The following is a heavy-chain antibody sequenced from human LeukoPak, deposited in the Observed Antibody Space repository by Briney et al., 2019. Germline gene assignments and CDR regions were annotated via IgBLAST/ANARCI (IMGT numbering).Heavy chain of an antibody. CDR3: ASDPYYYDSSGYYYLSDS. J-gene: IGHJ5*02. CDR1: GGSISSSSYY. Sequence: SENLSLTCTVSGGSISSSSYYWGWIRQPPGQGLEWVGSIYYSGSTYYNPSLKSRVTISVDTSKNQFSLKLSSVTAADTAVYYCASDPYYYDSSGYYYLSDSWGQGTLVTVSS. D-gene: IGHD3-22*01. CDR2: IYYSGST. V-gene: IGHV4-39*01.